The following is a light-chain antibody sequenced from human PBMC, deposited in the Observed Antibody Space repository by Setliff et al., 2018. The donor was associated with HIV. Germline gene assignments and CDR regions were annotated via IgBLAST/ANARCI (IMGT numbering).Light chain of an antibody. V-gene: IGLV2-14*03. CDR2: SIS. CDR1: SSDIGTYDY. J-gene: IGLJ1*01. Sequence: QSALSQPASVSGSPGQSITISCTGTSSDIGTYDYVSWYQQYPGKAPKLMIYSISNQPSGVSIRFSGSKSGNTASLTISGLQAEDEADYYCSSYTTSSTEVFGTGTKVTVL. CDR3: SSYTTSSTEV.